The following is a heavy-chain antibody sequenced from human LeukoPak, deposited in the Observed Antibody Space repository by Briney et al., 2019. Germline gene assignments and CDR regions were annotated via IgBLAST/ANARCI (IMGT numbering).Heavy chain of an antibody. CDR1: GYTFTSYD. D-gene: IGHD5-24*01. V-gene: IGHV1-8*01. CDR2: MNPNSGNT. Sequence: ASVKVSCKASGYTFTSYDINWVRQATGQGLESMGWMNPNSGNTGYAQKFQGRVTMTRNTSISTAYMELSSLRSEDTAVYYCARVKSKGRWLQFGYWGQGTLVTVSS. CDR3: ARVKSKGRWLQFGY. J-gene: IGHJ4*02.